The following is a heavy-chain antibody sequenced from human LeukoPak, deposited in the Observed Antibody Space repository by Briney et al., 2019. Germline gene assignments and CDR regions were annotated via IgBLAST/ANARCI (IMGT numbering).Heavy chain of an antibody. Sequence: GGSLRLSCAASGFTLSSYSMNWVRQAPGKGLEWVSSISSSSSYIYYADSVKGRFTISRDNAKNSLYLQMNSLRAEDTAVYYCARASSGNYYYYYYMDVWGKGTTVTVSS. CDR1: GFTLSSYS. J-gene: IGHJ6*03. CDR3: ARASSGNYYYYYYMDV. V-gene: IGHV3-21*01. D-gene: IGHD6-19*01. CDR2: ISSSSSYI.